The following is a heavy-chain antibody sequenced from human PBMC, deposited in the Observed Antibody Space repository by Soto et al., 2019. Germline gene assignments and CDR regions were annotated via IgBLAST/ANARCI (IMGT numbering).Heavy chain of an antibody. J-gene: IGHJ5*02. CDR3: ARAQQLTYYYYSSGYNWFDP. D-gene: IGHD3-22*01. CDR1: GGTFSSYA. V-gene: IGHV1-69*13. CDR2: IIPIFGTA. Sequence: SVKVSCKASGGTFSSYAISWVRQAPGQGLEWMGGIIPIFGTANYAKKFQGRVTITADESTSTAYMALSSLRSEDTAVYYCARAQQLTYYYYSSGYNWFDPWGQGTLVTVSS.